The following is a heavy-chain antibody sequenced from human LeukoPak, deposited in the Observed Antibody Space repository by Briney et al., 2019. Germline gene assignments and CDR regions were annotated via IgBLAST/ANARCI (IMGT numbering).Heavy chain of an antibody. D-gene: IGHD1-1*01. CDR1: GGSISSSSYY. CDR3: ARGHNDYPY. CDR2: IYYSGST. Sequence: PSETLSLTCTVSGGSISSSSYYWGWIRQPPGKGLEWIGSIYYSGSTYYNPSLKSRVTISVDTSKNQFSLKLSSVTAADTAVYYCARGHNDYPYWGQGTLVTVSS. V-gene: IGHV4-39*07. J-gene: IGHJ4*02.